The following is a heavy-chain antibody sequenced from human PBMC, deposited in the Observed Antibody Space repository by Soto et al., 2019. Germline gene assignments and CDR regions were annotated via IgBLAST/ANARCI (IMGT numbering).Heavy chain of an antibody. CDR2: ISYDGNKT. D-gene: IGHD3-10*01. CDR1: GFTFSIYA. CDR3: AKDRGPRRQGLIDPFDY. Sequence: QVQLVESGGGVVQPGRSLRVSCAASGFTFSIYAMHWVRQAPGTGLEWVAVISYDGNKTYYADSVKGRFTISRDNSKNTVYLQMNSLRDEDTAVYYCAKDRGPRRQGLIDPFDYWGQGTLVTVSP. V-gene: IGHV3-30*18. J-gene: IGHJ4*02.